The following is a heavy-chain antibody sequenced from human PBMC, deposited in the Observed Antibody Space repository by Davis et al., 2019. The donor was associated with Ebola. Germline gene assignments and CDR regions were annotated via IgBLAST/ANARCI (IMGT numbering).Heavy chain of an antibody. CDR1: GYTFTSYG. Sequence: ASVKVSCKASGYTFTSYGISWVRQAPGQGLEWMGWISAYNGNTNYAQKLQGRVTMTTDTSTNTAYMELRSLRADDTAVYYCARGRRAAAGGMDYYYGMDVWGQGTPVTVSS. CDR3: ARGRRAAAGGMDYYYGMDV. V-gene: IGHV1-18*01. D-gene: IGHD6-13*01. CDR2: ISAYNGNT. J-gene: IGHJ6*02.